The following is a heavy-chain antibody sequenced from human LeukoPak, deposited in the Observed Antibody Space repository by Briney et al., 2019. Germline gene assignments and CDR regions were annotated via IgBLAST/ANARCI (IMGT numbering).Heavy chain of an antibody. V-gene: IGHV3-7*01. J-gene: IGHJ6*02. Sequence: GGSLRLSCAASGFTFSNYWMSWVRQVPGKGLEWVANIDQDGSEKYYVDSVKGRFTISRDNAKNSLFLQMNTLKAEDTAVYYCARLELGWGAYYYYGMDVWGQGTTVTVSS. CDR3: ARLELGWGAYYYYGMDV. CDR1: GFTFSNYW. D-gene: IGHD3-10*01. CDR2: IDQDGSEK.